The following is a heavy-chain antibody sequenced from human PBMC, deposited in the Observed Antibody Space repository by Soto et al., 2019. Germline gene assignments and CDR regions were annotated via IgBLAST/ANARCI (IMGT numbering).Heavy chain of an antibody. Sequence: QVQLVQSGAEVKKPGASVKVSCKASGYTFTSYGISWVRQAPGQGLEWMGWISAYNGNTNYAQKLQGRVTMTTDTSTSTAYMELRSLRSADTALYYCARGYSGYDSRPGYYYSYYGMDVWGQGTTVTVSS. CDR1: GYTFTSYG. D-gene: IGHD5-12*01. J-gene: IGHJ6*02. CDR3: ARGYSGYDSRPGYYYSYYGMDV. CDR2: ISAYNGNT. V-gene: IGHV1-18*04.